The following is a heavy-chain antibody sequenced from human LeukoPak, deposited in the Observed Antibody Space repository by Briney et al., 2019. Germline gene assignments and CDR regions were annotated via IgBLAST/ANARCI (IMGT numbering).Heavy chain of an antibody. J-gene: IGHJ4*02. V-gene: IGHV1-69*13. CDR1: GGTFSSYA. CDR3: ARDDRLGYDILTGYYGNFDY. Sequence: SVKVSCKASGGTFSSYAISWVRQAPGQGLEWMGGIIPIFGTANYAQKFQGRVTITADESTSTAYMELSSLRSEDTAVYYCARDDRLGYDILTGYYGNFDYWGQGTLVTVSS. D-gene: IGHD3-9*01. CDR2: IIPIFGTA.